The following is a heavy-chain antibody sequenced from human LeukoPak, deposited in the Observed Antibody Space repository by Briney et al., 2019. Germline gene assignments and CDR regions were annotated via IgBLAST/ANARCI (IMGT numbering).Heavy chain of an antibody. CDR1: VGSISSSSYY. V-gene: IGHV4-39*01. J-gene: IGHJ4*02. CDR3: ARHTLKYSSGWYFDY. CDR2: IYYSGST. Sequence: PSETLSLTCTVSVGSISSSSYYWGWIRQPPGKGLEWIGSIYYSGSTYYNPSLKIRVTISVDTSKNQFSLKLSSVTAADTAVYYCARHTLKYSSGWYFDYWGQGTLVTVSS. D-gene: IGHD6-19*01.